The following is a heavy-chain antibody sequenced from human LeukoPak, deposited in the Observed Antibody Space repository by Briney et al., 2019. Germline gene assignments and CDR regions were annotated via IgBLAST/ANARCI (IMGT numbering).Heavy chain of an antibody. J-gene: IGHJ4*02. CDR1: GFTLSSYE. Sequence: GGSLRLSCAASGFTLSSYEMNSVRQAPGEGLERVSCICSSGDTIYYADSVRGGFTISRENAKNSLYLQMNRLRDENTAVFFIGRPPMSRSGYYFEYWRQETLVSVSS. V-gene: IGHV3-48*03. CDR3: GRPPMSRSGYYFEY. D-gene: IGHD6-6*01. CDR2: ICSSGDTI.